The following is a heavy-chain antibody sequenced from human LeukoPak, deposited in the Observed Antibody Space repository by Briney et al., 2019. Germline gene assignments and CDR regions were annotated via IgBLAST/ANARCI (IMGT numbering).Heavy chain of an antibody. Sequence: GRSLRLSCAASGFTFSTYAIHWVRQAPGKGLEWVAIISYDGNNKFYADSVKGRFTISRDNSKNTLYLQMNSLRLEDTAVYYCARDEGVPTNYRFDYWGQGTLVTVSS. V-gene: IGHV3-30-3*01. CDR2: ISYDGNNK. CDR1: GFTFSTYA. J-gene: IGHJ4*02. D-gene: IGHD4-11*01. CDR3: ARDEGVPTNYRFDY.